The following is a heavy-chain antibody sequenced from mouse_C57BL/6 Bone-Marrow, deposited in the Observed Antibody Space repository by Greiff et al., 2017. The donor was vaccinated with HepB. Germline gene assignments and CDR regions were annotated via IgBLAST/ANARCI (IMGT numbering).Heavy chain of an antibody. V-gene: IGHV5-15*01. Sequence: EVQRVESGGGLVQPGGSLKLSCAASGFTFSDYGMAWVRQAPRKGPEWVAFISNLAYSIYYADTVTGRFTISRENAKNTLYLEMSSLRSEDTAMYYCALLWYPIFPMDYWGQGTSVTVSS. CDR1: GFTFSDYG. D-gene: IGHD2-1*01. CDR2: ISNLAYSI. CDR3: ALLWYPIFPMDY. J-gene: IGHJ4*01.